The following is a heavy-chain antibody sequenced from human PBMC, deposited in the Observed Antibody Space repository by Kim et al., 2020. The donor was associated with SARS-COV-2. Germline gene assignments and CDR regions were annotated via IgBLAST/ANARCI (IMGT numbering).Heavy chain of an antibody. V-gene: IGHV5-10-1*01. CDR3: ARQGFCGGDCYFQDYGMDV. D-gene: IGHD2-21*02. CDR2: IDPSDSYT. CDR1: GYSFTSYW. Sequence: GESLKISCKGSGYSFTSYWISWVRQMPGKGLEWMWRIDPSDSYTNYSPSFQGHVTISADKSISTAYLQWSSLKASDTAMYYCARQGFCGGDCYFQDYGMDVWGQGTTVTVSS. J-gene: IGHJ6*02.